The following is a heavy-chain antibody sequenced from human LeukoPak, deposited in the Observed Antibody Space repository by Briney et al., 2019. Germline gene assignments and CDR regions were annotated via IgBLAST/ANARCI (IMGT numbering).Heavy chain of an antibody. CDR3: ARDSNVKIDY. J-gene: IGHJ4*02. V-gene: IGHV4-31*03. CDR1: GGSISSGGYY. D-gene: IGHD2/OR15-2a*01. CDR2: IYYSGST. Sequence: SQTLSLTCTVSGGSISSGGYYWSWIRQQPGKGLEWIGYIYYSGSTYYNPSLKSRVTISVDTSKNQFSLKLSSVTAADTAVYYCARDSNVKIDYWGQGTLVTVSS.